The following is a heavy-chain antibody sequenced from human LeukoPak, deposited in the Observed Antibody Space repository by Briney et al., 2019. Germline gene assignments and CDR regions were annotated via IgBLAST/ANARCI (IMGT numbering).Heavy chain of an antibody. V-gene: IGHV1-8*03. Sequence: GASVKVSCKASGYTFTSYDINWVRQATGQGLEWMGWINPNSGNTGYAQKFQGRVTITRNTSISTSYMELSSLRSEDTAIYYCARGGSLWFGELFVDNWFDPWGKGTLVTVSS. CDR1: GYTFTSYD. CDR3: ARGGSLWFGELFVDNWFDP. CDR2: INPNSGNT. J-gene: IGHJ5*02. D-gene: IGHD3-10*01.